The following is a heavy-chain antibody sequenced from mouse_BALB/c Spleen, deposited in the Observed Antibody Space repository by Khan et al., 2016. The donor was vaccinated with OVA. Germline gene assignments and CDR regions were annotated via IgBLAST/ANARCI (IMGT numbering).Heavy chain of an antibody. CDR3: SRNSYMYDFTY. CDR2: IWSGGNT. CDR1: GFSLTTYG. Sequence: QVQLKQSGPGLVQPSQSLSITCTVSGFSLTTYGIHWVRQSPGKGLEWLGLIWSGGNTDYNAAFISSLSITKDNSKSQVFFKMNSLQADDTSIYYYSRNSYMYDFTYWGQGTLVTVSA. V-gene: IGHV2-4-1*01. J-gene: IGHJ3*01. D-gene: IGHD2-14*01.